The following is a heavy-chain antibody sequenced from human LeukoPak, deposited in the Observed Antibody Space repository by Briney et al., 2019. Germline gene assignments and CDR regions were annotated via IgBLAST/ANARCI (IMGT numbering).Heavy chain of an antibody. CDR1: GGSISSYY. CDR2: IYYSGST. Sequence: PSETLSLTCTVSGGSISSYYWSWIRQPPGKGLEWIGYIYYSGSTNYNPSLKSRVTISVDTSKNQFSLKLSSVTAADTAVYYCARADIVGAIYFDSWGQGTLVTVSS. D-gene: IGHD1-26*01. J-gene: IGHJ4*02. CDR3: ARADIVGAIYFDS. V-gene: IGHV4-59*08.